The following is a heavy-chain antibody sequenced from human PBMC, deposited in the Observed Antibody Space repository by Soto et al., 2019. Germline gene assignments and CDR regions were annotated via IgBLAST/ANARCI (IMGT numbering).Heavy chain of an antibody. CDR2: IKSKLRDGET. CDR1: GFRLSDAW. Sequence: PGGSLRLSCAASGFRLSDAWMAWVRQVPGRGLEWVGCIKSKLRDGETDYAAAVKGRFTISRDDSKSTLYLHMHSLTAEDTAVYYCCADGTNYESFDYWGQGALVTVSS. D-gene: IGHD1-1*01. V-gene: IGHV3-15*01. J-gene: IGHJ4*02. CDR3: CADGTNYESFDY.